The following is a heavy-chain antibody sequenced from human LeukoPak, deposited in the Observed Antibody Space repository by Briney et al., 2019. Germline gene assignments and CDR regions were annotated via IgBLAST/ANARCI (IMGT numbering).Heavy chain of an antibody. V-gene: IGHV1-2*02. CDR2: INPKSGAT. CDR1: GSIFTGYY. J-gene: IGHJ4*02. CDR3: AILKGSYSDY. Sequence: RASVKVSCKASGSIFTGYYLHWVRQAPGQGLEWMGWINPKSGATYYAQKFQGRVTMTRDTSISTDDMELSRLISDDTAVYYCAILKGSYSDYWGQGTLVTVSS.